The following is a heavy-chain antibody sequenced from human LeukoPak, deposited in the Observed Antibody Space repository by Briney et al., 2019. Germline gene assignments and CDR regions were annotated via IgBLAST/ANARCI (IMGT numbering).Heavy chain of an antibody. J-gene: IGHJ6*02. CDR3: ARTRSSRLITIFGVVSARYGMDV. D-gene: IGHD3-3*01. V-gene: IGHV1-46*01. CDR1: GYSFTGYY. CDR2: INPSGGST. Sequence: ASVKVSCKTSGYSFTGYYIHWVRQAPGQGLEWMGIINPSGGSTSYAQKFQGRVTMTRDTSTSTVYMELSSLRSEDTAVYYCARTRSSRLITIFGVVSARYGMDVWGQGTTVTVSS.